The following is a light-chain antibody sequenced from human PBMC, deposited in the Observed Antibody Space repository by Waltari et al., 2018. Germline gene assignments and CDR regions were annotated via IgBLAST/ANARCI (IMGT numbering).Light chain of an antibody. J-gene: IGKJ2*01. CDR2: DAS. CDR1: QSASTN. Sequence: ERVMTQSPATLSVSPGETATLSCRASQSASTNLAWYQQKAGQAPRLLIYDASIRATGVPARFSGSGAGTEFTLTITGLQSEDFAVYNCQQYNNWLYTFGQGTKLEIK. V-gene: IGKV3-15*01. CDR3: QQYNNWLYT.